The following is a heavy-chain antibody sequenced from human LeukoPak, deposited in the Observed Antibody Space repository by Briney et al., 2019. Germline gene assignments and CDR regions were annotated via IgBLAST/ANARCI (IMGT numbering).Heavy chain of an antibody. Sequence: ASVKVSCKASGYTFTGYYMHWVRQAPGQGLEWMGWIKSNRGGTNYAQKFQGRVTMTRDMSISTAYMELSRLRSDDTAVYYCASTAMVTYFDYWGQGTLVTVSS. CDR2: IKSNRGGT. D-gene: IGHD5-18*01. CDR3: ASTAMVTYFDY. J-gene: IGHJ4*02. V-gene: IGHV1-2*02. CDR1: GYTFTGYY.